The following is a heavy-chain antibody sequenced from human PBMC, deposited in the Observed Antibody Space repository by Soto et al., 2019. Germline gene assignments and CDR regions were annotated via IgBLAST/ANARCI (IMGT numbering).Heavy chain of an antibody. CDR2: IYYGGST. Sequence: SETLSLTCTVSGGSISSYYWSWIRQPPGKGLEWIGYIYYGGSTNYNPSLKSRVTISVDTSKNQFSLKLSSVTAADTAVYYCAREQQQLGLNWLDPWGQGTLVTVSS. CDR1: GGSISSYY. J-gene: IGHJ5*02. V-gene: IGHV4-59*01. CDR3: AREQQQLGLNWLDP. D-gene: IGHD6-13*01.